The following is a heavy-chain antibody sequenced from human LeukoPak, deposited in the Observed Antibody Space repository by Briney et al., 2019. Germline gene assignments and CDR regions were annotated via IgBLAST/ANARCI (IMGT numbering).Heavy chain of an antibody. D-gene: IGHD3-22*01. CDR2: IASDGSST. CDR1: GFTFSSYW. Sequence: GGSLRLSCAASGFTFSSYWMNWVRQAPGKGLVWVSRIASDGSSTTYADSVKGRFSISRDNAKNTLYLQMNSLRVEDTAVYYCARATDYYDSSGYYGFDYWGQGTLVTVSS. CDR3: ARATDYYDSSGYYGFDY. J-gene: IGHJ4*02. V-gene: IGHV3-74*01.